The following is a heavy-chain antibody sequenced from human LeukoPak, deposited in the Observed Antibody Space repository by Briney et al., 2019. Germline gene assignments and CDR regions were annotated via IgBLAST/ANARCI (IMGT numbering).Heavy chain of an antibody. CDR3: ARDPDYDFWSGYVDY. CDR1: GFTFSSYW. V-gene: IGHV3-7*01. CDR2: IKQDGSEK. Sequence: GGSLRLSCAASGFTFSSYWMSWVRQAPGKGLEWVANIKQDGSEKYYVDSVKGRFTISRDNAKNSLYLQMNSLRAEDTAVYYCARDPDYDFWSGYVDYWGQGTLVTVSS. D-gene: IGHD3-3*01. J-gene: IGHJ4*02.